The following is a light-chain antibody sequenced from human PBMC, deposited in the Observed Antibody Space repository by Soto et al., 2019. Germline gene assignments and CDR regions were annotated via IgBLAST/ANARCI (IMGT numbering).Light chain of an antibody. J-gene: IGLJ1*01. V-gene: IGLV2-14*01. Sequence: QSVLTQPPSASGTPGQRVTISCSGSSSNIGSNTVNWYQQHPGKAPKLMIYEVSNRPSGVSHRFSGSKSDNTASLTISGLQTDDEADYYCSSYTSSRNLVLGNGTKVT. CDR1: SSNIGSNT. CDR3: SSYTSSRNLV. CDR2: EVS.